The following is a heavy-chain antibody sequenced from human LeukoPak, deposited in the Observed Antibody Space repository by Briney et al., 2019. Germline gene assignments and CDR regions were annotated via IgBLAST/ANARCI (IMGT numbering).Heavy chain of an antibody. CDR2: ISSNGGST. D-gene: IGHD6-19*01. Sequence: GGSLRLSCAASGFIFSNYGMHWVRQAPGRGLEFVSRISSNGGSTHYANSLKGRFTISRDNSKNTVYLQMASLRPEDMAVYYRARVPFSSAWYDYWGQGTLVTVSS. V-gene: IGHV3-64*01. CDR3: ARVPFSSAWYDY. CDR1: GFIFSNYG. J-gene: IGHJ4*02.